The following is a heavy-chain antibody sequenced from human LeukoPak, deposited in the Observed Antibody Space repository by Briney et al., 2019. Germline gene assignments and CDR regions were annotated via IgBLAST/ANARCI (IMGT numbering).Heavy chain of an antibody. CDR3: AQRDTAMGTH. Sequence: SQTLSLTCTVSGGSISSGGYYWSWIRQRPGKGLEWIGYIYYSGSTYYNPSLKSRVTISVDTSKKQFSLKLRSVTAADTAVYYCAQRDTAMGTHWGQGTLVTVSS. D-gene: IGHD5-18*01. J-gene: IGHJ4*02. CDR1: GGSISSGGYY. V-gene: IGHV4-31*03. CDR2: IYYSGST.